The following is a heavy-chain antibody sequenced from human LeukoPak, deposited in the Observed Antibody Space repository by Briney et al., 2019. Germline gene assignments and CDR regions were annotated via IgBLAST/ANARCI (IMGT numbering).Heavy chain of an antibody. Sequence: GGSLRLSCAASGFTFSSYAMSWVRQAPGKGLEWVSAISGSGGSTYYADSVKGRFTISRDSSKNTLYLQMNSLRAEDTAVYYCAKWGVYGDYFDYWGQGTLVTVSS. V-gene: IGHV3-23*01. CDR2: ISGSGGST. CDR1: GFTFSSYA. CDR3: AKWGVYGDYFDY. D-gene: IGHD4-17*01. J-gene: IGHJ4*02.